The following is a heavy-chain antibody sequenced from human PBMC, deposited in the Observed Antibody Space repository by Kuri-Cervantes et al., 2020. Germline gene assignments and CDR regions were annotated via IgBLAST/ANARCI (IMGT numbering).Heavy chain of an antibody. CDR1: GGSIRSYY. CDR3: ARGRDYSGGYFDY. Sequence: ESLKISCNVSGGSIRSYYWSWIRQPPGKGLEWIGYIYYSGSTNYNPSLKSRVTISVDTSKNQFSLKLSSVTAADTAVYYCARGRDYSGGYFDYWGQGTLVTVSS. J-gene: IGHJ4*02. D-gene: IGHD5-12*01. V-gene: IGHV4-59*01. CDR2: IYYSGST.